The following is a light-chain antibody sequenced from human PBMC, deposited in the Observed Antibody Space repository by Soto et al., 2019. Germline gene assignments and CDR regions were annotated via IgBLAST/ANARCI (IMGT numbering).Light chain of an antibody. J-gene: IGKJ3*01. V-gene: IGKV1-12*02. CDR2: AAS. CDR1: QGISSW. CDR3: QQATSFPFT. Sequence: DIQMAQSPSSVSASVGDRLTITCRASQGISSWLSWYQQKPGKAPKLMIYAASTLQSGVPSSFKGNGSGTNFTPTNRSLRPGDVATYYCQQATSFPFTFGPGTKVDIK.